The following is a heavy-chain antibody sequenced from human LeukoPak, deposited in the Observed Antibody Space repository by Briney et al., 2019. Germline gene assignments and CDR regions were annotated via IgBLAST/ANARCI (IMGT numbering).Heavy chain of an antibody. V-gene: IGHV3-74*01. D-gene: IGHD3-22*01. CDR3: ARGIIARGYYDSSGYYFLR. Sequence: GGSLRLSCAVSGFTFSSYWMHWVRQAPGKGLVWVSRINSDGSSTSYADSVKGRFTISRDNAKNTLYLQMNSLRAEDTAVYYCARGIIARGYYDSSGYYFLRWGQGTLVTVSS. CDR2: INSDGSST. CDR1: GFTFSSYW. J-gene: IGHJ4*02.